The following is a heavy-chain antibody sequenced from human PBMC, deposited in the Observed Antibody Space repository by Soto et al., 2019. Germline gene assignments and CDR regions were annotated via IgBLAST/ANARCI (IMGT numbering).Heavy chain of an antibody. Sequence: NPSETLSLTCTVSGGSISSGDYYWSWIRQPPGKGLEWIGYIYYSGSTYYNPSLKSRVTISVDTSKNQFSLKLSSATAADTAVYYCAREQLGAHYYYGMDVWGQGTTVTVSS. J-gene: IGHJ6*02. D-gene: IGHD6-6*01. V-gene: IGHV4-30-4*01. CDR3: AREQLGAHYYYGMDV. CDR1: GGSISSGDYY. CDR2: IYYSGST.